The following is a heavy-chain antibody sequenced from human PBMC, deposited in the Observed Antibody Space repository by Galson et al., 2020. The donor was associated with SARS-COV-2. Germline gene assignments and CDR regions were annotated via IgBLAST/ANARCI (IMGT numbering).Heavy chain of an antibody. D-gene: IGHD4-4*01. Sequence: SETLSLTCTVSGGSISSGGYYWSWIRQHPGKGLEWNGYISYSGSTYYNPSLKRLLTISVDTSKNQFSLKLSSVAAADTAVYYCARARAEMTTVDAFDVWGQGTMVTVSS. CDR3: ARARAEMTTVDAFDV. CDR2: ISYSGST. J-gene: IGHJ3*01. V-gene: IGHV4-31*01. CDR1: GGSISSGGYY.